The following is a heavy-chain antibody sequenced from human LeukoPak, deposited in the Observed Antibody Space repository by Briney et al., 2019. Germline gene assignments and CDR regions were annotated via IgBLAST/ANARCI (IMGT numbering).Heavy chain of an antibody. J-gene: IGHJ5*02. Sequence: GGSLRLSCAASGFTFSDYWMMWVRQAPGKGLEWVAQIKVDGSEKYYVDSVRGRFTISRDNAKNSLDLQMNTLRVEDTAVYYCVRDATRGGDLDHWGQGTLVTVSP. CDR1: GFTFSDYW. D-gene: IGHD2-21*01. CDR3: VRDATRGGDLDH. CDR2: IKVDGSEK. V-gene: IGHV3-7*01.